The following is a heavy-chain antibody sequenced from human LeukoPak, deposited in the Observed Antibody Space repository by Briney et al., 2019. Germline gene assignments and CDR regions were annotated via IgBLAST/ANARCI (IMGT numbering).Heavy chain of an antibody. D-gene: IGHD1-26*01. V-gene: IGHV4-4*07. J-gene: IGHJ4*02. Sequence: SETLSLTCTVSGDSIRSYYWGWVRQPAGKGLEWIGRIYSTGTTFYNPSLKTRLTISIDTSKNQFSLGLTSVIAADTAVYYCARQGYTASYYFLDYWSQGTLVTVSS. CDR1: GDSIRSYY. CDR2: IYSTGTT. CDR3: ARQGYTASYYFLDY.